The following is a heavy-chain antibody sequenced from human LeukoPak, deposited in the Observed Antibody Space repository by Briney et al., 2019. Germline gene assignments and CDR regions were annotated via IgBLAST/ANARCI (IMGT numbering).Heavy chain of an antibody. CDR3: AKDETWVRYSYEYFDY. Sequence: GGSLRLSCAASGFTFSSYAMSWVRQAPGKGLEWVSAISGSGGSTYYADSVKGRFTISRDNSKNTLYLQMNSLRAEDTAVYYCAKDETWVRYSYEYFDYWGQGTLVTVSS. V-gene: IGHV3-23*01. CDR2: ISGSGGST. J-gene: IGHJ4*02. CDR1: GFTFSSYA. D-gene: IGHD5-18*01.